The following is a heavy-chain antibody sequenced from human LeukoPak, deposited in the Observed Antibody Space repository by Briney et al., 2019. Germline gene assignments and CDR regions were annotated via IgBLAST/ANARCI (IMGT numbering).Heavy chain of an antibody. CDR2: IRYDGSNK. V-gene: IGHV3-30*02. CDR1: GFTFSSYG. Sequence: GGSLRLSCAASGFTFSSYGMHWVRQAPGKGLEWVAFIRYDGSNKYYADSVKGRFTISRDNSKNTLYLQMNSLRAEDTAVYYCAKAQSGIVGATGYWGQGTLVTVSS. J-gene: IGHJ4*02. D-gene: IGHD1-26*01. CDR3: AKAQSGIVGATGY.